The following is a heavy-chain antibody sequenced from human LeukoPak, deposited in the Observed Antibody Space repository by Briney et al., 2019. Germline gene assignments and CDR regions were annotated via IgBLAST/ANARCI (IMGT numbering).Heavy chain of an antibody. CDR2: IDQDGSGK. CDR1: TFTINNYC. CDR3: ARTGEDY. V-gene: IGHV3-7*01. J-gene: IGHJ4*02. Sequence: PGVSLTLSCAASTFTINNYCMTWLPQAPGRGLEWVTNIDQDGSGKYYVDSVKGRFSISRDNAKNSLYLQMNSLRVEDTAMYYCARTGEDYWGQGTLVTVSS.